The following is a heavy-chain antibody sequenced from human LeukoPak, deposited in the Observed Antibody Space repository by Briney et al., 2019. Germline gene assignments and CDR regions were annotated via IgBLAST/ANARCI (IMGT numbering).Heavy chain of an antibody. CDR3: ARESYGDYRPHGLNFDY. CDR2: ISANNGNT. J-gene: IGHJ4*02. CDR1: GYTFTSYG. D-gene: IGHD4-17*01. Sequence: ASVRVSCTASGYTFTSYGISWVRQAPGQGLEWMGWISANNGNTKYAQKLQGRVTMTTDTSTSTAYMELRSLRSDDTAVYYCARESYGDYRPHGLNFDYWGQGTLVTVSS. V-gene: IGHV1-18*01.